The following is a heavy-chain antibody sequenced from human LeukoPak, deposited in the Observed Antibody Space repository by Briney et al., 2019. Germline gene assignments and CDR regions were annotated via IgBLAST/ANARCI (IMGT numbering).Heavy chain of an antibody. Sequence: GGSLRLSCAASGFTFSNDWMHWVRQAPGKGLVWVSRINSDGRSTSYADSVKGRFTISRDNAKNTLYLQMNSLRAEDTAVYYCARGYYDSSGYYLIDYWGQGTLVTVSS. D-gene: IGHD3-22*01. J-gene: IGHJ4*02. CDR2: INSDGRST. CDR1: GFTFSNDW. CDR3: ARGYYDSSGYYLIDY. V-gene: IGHV3-74*01.